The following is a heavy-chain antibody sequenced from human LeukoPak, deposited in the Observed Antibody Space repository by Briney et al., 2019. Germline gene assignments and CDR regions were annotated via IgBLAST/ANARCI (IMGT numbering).Heavy chain of an antibody. CDR2: TYYRSKWYN. V-gene: IGHV6-1*01. CDR3: ARDLGNSGWYTFDY. Sequence: SQTLSLTCAISGDSVSSISGAWNWIRQSPSRGLEWLGRTYYRSKWYNDYVESMKGRITISPDTSKNQFSLHLNSVTPEDTAVYYCARDLGNSGWYTFDYWGQGTLVTVSS. J-gene: IGHJ4*02. D-gene: IGHD6-19*01. CDR1: GDSVSSISGA.